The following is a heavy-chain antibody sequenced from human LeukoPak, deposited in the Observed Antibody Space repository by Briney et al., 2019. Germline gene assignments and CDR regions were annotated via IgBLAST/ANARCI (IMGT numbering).Heavy chain of an antibody. CDR2: INPSGGST. D-gene: IGHD5-18*01. CDR1: GYTFTSYY. Sequence: ASVKVSCKASGYTFTSYYMHWVRQAPGQGLEWMGIINPSGGSTSYAQKFQGRVTMTRDTSTSTVYMELSSLRSEDTAVYYCARDLMGEAAMVTGFDYWGQGTLVTVSS. CDR3: ARDLMGEAAMVTGFDY. J-gene: IGHJ4*02. V-gene: IGHV1-46*01.